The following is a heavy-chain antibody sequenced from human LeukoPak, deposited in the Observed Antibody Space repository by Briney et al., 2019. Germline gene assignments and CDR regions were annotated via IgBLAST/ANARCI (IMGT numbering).Heavy chain of an antibody. D-gene: IGHD6-13*01. CDR2: INPNSGGT. CDR3: ASYTPLRIAADPNFDY. J-gene: IGHJ4*02. V-gene: IGHV1-2*02. Sequence: ASVTVSCKASGYSFSTQSFTWVRQAPGQGLEWMGWINPNSGGTNYAQKFQGRVTMTRDTSISTAYMELSRLRSDDTAVYYCASYTPLRIAADPNFDYWGQGTLVTVSS. CDR1: GYSFSTQS.